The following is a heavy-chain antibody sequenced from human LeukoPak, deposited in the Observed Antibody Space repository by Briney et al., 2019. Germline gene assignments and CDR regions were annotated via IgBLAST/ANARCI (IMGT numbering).Heavy chain of an antibody. CDR3: ARGGAGLGTNPPPNRGPEIDY. J-gene: IGHJ4*02. CDR2: INHSGST. D-gene: IGHD1-7*01. Sequence: SETLSLTCTVSGGSISSSSYYWSWIRQPPGKGLEWIGEINHSGSTNYNPSLKSRVTISVDTSKNQFSLKLSSVTAADTAVYYCARGGAGLGTNPPPNRGPEIDYWGQGTLVTVSS. V-gene: IGHV4-39*07. CDR1: GGSISSSSYY.